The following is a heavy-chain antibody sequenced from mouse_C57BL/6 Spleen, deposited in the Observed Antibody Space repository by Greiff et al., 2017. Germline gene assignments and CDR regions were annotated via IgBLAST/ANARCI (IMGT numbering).Heavy chain of an antibody. CDR1: GYSFTGYY. CDR2: INPSTGGT. Sequence: VQLQQSGPELVKPGASVKISCKASGYSFTGYYMNWVKQSPEKSLEWIGEINPSTGGTTYKQKFKAKATLTVDKSSSTAYMQLKSLTSEDSAVYYCAICYGYDDGSYWDFEGWGTGTTVTVAS. V-gene: IGHV1-42*01. D-gene: IGHD2-2*01. J-gene: IGHJ1*03. CDR3: AICYGYDDGSYWDFEG.